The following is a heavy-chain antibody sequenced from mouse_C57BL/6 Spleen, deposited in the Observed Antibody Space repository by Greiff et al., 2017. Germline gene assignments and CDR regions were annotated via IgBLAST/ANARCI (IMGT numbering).Heavy chain of an antibody. CDR3: ARADGNYGKAWFAY. CDR1: GYTFTSYW. V-gene: IGHV1-69*01. J-gene: IGHJ3*01. D-gene: IGHD2-1*01. CDR2: IDPSDSYT. Sequence: QVQLKQPGAELVMPGASVKLSCKASGYTFTSYWMHWVKQRPGQGLEWIGEIDPSDSYTNYNQKFKGKSTLTVDKSSSTAYMQLSSLTSEDSAVYYCARADGNYGKAWFAYWGQGTLVTVSA.